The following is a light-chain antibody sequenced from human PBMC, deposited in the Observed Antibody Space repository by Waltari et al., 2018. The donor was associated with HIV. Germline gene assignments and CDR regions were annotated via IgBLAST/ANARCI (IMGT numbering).Light chain of an antibody. CDR3: QSFDSNNQV. CDR2: EHN. CDR1: SGSIASKY. Sequence: NFMLTQPHSVSESPGRTITISCTRSSGSIASKYVHWYQQRPGSSPTTVIYEHNHRPSGVPARFSGSIDSSANSASRTISGLKTEDEADYYCQSFDSNNQVFGGGTKLTVL. J-gene: IGLJ2*01. V-gene: IGLV6-57*01.